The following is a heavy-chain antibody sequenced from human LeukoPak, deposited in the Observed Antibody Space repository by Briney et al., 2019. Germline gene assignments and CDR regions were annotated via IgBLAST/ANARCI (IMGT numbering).Heavy chain of an antibody. J-gene: IGHJ4*02. CDR2: IYYTGST. CDR3: ARGDFAYYFDY. Sequence: PSETLSLTCTVSGGSIITGDYYWSWIRQPPGKALEWIGYIYYTGSTYYNPSLKSRVTISVDTSKNQFSLKLSSVTAADTAVYYCARGDFAYYFDYWGQGTLVTVSS. CDR1: GGSIITGDYY. V-gene: IGHV4-30-4*08.